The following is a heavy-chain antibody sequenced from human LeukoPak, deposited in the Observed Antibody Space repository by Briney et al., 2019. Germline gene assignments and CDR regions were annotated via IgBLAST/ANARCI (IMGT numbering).Heavy chain of an antibody. CDR1: GYTFTSYG. CDR2: LDPSAGDT. J-gene: IGHJ3*02. V-gene: IGHV1-46*01. CDR3: ARTDCSRYSCYKEAFDI. Sequence: VKVSCKASGYTFTSYGISWVRQAPGQGLEYMGILDPSAGDTTYAQKFQGRVTMTRDTSTSTVYMELSSLRFEDTAVYYCARTDCSRYSCYKEAFDIWGQGTMVTVSS. D-gene: IGHD2-2*02.